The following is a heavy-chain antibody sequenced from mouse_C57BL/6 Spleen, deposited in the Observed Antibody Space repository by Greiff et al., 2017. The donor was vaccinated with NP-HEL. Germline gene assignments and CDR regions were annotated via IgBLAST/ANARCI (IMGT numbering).Heavy chain of an antibody. D-gene: IGHD1-2*01. Sequence: EVQLQHSGPELVKPGASVKISCKASGYTFTDYYMNWVKQSHGQSLEWIGDINPNNGGTSYNQKFKGKATLTVVKSSSTAYMELRSLTSEDASVDYCARRVHYYGYSMDYWGQGTSVTVSS. CDR2: INPNNGGT. CDR3: ARRVHYYGYSMDY. V-gene: IGHV1-26*01. J-gene: IGHJ4*01. CDR1: GYTFTDYY.